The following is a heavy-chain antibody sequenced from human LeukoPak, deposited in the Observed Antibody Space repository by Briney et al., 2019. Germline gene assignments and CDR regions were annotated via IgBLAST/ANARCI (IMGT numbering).Heavy chain of an antibody. CDR1: GFTFRNYA. D-gene: IGHD1-1*01. Sequence: GGSLRLSCAAFGFTFRNYAMTWVRQAPGKGLEGVSGISERDGSTYYADSVKGRFTISRDNSKNTLYLQMNSLRVEDTAVYYCARNGGTYDYWGQGTLVTVSS. CDR3: ARNGGTYDY. CDR2: ISERDGST. V-gene: IGHV3-23*01. J-gene: IGHJ4*02.